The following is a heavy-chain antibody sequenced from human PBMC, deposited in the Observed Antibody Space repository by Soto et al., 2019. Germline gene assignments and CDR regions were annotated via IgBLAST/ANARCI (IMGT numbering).Heavy chain of an antibody. D-gene: IGHD4-17*01. J-gene: IGHJ6*02. V-gene: IGHV3-48*03. Sequence: GGSLSLSCAASGFTFSSFEMNWVRQAPGKGQEWIAWISSSGGTKYYEEAVKGRFTITGDNAKSARYLEMNSLTAEDTAVYYCARWAYGRDEYFYYGMDVWGQGTTVTVSS. CDR2: ISSSGGTK. CDR3: ARWAYGRDEYFYYGMDV. CDR1: GFTFSSFE.